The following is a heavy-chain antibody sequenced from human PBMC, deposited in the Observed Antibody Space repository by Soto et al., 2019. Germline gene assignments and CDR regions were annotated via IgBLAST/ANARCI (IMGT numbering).Heavy chain of an antibody. V-gene: IGHV1-46*01. CDR3: ARAPLGIIVAPDF. D-gene: IGHD3-22*01. CDR1: GYTFSSYY. J-gene: IGHJ4*02. Sequence: ASVKVSCKASGYTFSSYYMNWVRQAPGQGLEWLGIINPSGSYTTYAQRFLGRVTMTSDTSTSTVHMELGSLTSEDTAVYYCARAPLGIIVAPDFWGQGTLVTVSS. CDR2: INPSGSYT.